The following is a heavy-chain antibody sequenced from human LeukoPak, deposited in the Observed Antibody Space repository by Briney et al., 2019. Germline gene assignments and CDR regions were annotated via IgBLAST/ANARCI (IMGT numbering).Heavy chain of an antibody. CDR3: ARAHYYDYSYGMDV. D-gene: IGHD3-22*01. CDR2: ILNDGSQE. V-gene: IGHV3-33*01. J-gene: IGHJ6*02. CDR1: GFTFSSYG. Sequence: GGSLRLSCAASGFTFSSYGMHWVRQAPGKGLEWVAVILNDGSQEKYADSVKGRFTISRDNSKNTLFLQMNSLRAEDTAVYFCARAHYYDYSYGMDVWGQGTAVTVSS.